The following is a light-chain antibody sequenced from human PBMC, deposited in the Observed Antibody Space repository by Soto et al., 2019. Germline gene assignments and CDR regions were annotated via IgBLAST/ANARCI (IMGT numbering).Light chain of an antibody. CDR3: SSYRSSTTPDV. J-gene: IGLJ1*01. CDR1: NSDVGSYNY. Sequence: QSVLTQPASVSGSPGQSITISCTGTNSDVGSYNYVSWHQQHPGKAPKLMIYNVYDRPSGISNRFSGSKSGNTASLTISGRQGEDEADYYCSSYRSSTTPDVFGTGTKVTVL. V-gene: IGLV2-14*03. CDR2: NVY.